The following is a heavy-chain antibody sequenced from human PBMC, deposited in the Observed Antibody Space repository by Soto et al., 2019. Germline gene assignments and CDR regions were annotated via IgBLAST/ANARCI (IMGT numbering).Heavy chain of an antibody. J-gene: IGHJ3*02. Sequence: GGSLRLSCAASGFTISSYAMSWVREAPGKGLEWVSAISGSGGSTYYADSAKGRFTISRDNSKNTLYLQMNSLRAEDTAVYYCAKVKATGTRFSAFDIWGQGTMVTVSS. V-gene: IGHV3-23*01. D-gene: IGHD1-1*01. CDR1: GFTISSYA. CDR2: ISGSGGST. CDR3: AKVKATGTRFSAFDI.